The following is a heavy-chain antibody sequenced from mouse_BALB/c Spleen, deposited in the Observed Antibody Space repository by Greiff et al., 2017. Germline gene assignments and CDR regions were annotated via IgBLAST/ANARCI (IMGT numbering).Heavy chain of an antibody. J-gene: IGHJ2*01. CDR3: TPFITTVVATVDY. V-gene: IGHV1-5*01. D-gene: IGHD1-1*01. CDR1: GYTFTSYW. Sequence: EVQLVESGTVLARPGASVKMSCKASGYTFTSYWMHWVKQRPGQGLEWIGAIYPGNSDTSYNQKFKGKAKLTAVTSTSTAYMELSSLTNEDSAVYYCTPFITTVVATVDYWGQGTTLTVSS. CDR2: IYPGNSDT.